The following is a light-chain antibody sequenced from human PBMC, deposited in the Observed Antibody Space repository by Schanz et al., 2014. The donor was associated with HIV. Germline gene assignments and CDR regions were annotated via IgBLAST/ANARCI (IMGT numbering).Light chain of an antibody. CDR2: EAS. Sequence: DVQMTQSPSTLSASVGDRVTITCRATQSISPWLAWYQQKPGKAPKLLINEASSLQSGVPSRSSGSGSGTHFTLTITSLQFEDFATYYCQQSYSATPYTFGQGTKVEIK. V-gene: IGKV1-5*03. CDR3: QQSYSATPYT. J-gene: IGKJ2*01. CDR1: QSISPW.